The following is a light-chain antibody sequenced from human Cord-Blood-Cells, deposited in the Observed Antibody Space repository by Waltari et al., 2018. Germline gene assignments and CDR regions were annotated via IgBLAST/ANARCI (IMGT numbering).Light chain of an antibody. V-gene: IGKV3-20*01. J-gene: IGKJ3*01. CDR3: QQYGSF. CDR1: QSVSSSY. Sequence: EIVLTQSPGPLSLSPGERATLSCRASQSVSSSYLDWYQQQPGQAPRLLIYGASSRATGIPDRFSGSGSGTDFTLTISRLEPEDFAVYYCQQYGSFFGPGTKVDIK. CDR2: GAS.